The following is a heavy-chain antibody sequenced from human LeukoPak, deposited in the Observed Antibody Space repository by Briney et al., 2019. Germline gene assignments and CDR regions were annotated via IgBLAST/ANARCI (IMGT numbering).Heavy chain of an antibody. J-gene: IGHJ4*02. V-gene: IGHV3-20*04. CDR3: ARVSSSGYYYGY. CDR1: GFTFDDYG. D-gene: IGHD3-22*01. CDR2: INWNGGST. Sequence: GGSLRLSCAASGFTFDDYGMSWVRQAPGKGLEWVSGINWNGGSTGYADSVKGRFTISRENAKNSLYLQMNSLRAGDTAVYYCARVSSSGYYYGYWGQGTLVTVSS.